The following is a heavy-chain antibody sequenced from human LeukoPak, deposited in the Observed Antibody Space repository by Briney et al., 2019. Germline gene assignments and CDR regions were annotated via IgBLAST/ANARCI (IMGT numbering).Heavy chain of an antibody. CDR3: ARDRRYDTGTTGGMDV. CDR2: ISYDGSNK. J-gene: IGHJ6*02. V-gene: IGHV3-30-3*01. CDR1: GFTFSSYA. D-gene: IGHD1-7*01. Sequence: PGRSLRLSCAASGFTFSSYAMHWVRQAPGKGLEWVAVISYDGSNKYYADSVKGRFTISRDNSKNTLYLQMNSLRAGDTAVYYCARDRRYDTGTTGGMDVWGQGTTVTVSS.